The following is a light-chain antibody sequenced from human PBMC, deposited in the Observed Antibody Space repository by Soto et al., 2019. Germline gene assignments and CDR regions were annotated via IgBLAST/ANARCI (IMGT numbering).Light chain of an antibody. Sequence: DIQMTQSPSSLSASVGDRVTITCRASQGISHYLAWYQQKPGKVPKLLIYAASTLQSGVPSRFSGSGSGTDFTLTISSLQPEDVATYYCQKDNSAPWTFGQGTKGEIK. CDR3: QKDNSAPWT. CDR1: QGISHY. J-gene: IGKJ1*01. CDR2: AAS. V-gene: IGKV1-27*01.